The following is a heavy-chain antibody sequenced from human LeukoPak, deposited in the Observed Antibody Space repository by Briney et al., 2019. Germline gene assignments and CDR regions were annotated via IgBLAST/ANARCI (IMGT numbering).Heavy chain of an antibody. CDR3: ARHYYGSGWNMFFDY. J-gene: IGHJ4*02. D-gene: IGHD6-19*01. Sequence: SETLSLTCTVSGGSISSYYWSWIRQPPGKGLEWIGYIYYSGSTNYNPSLKSRVTISVDTSKNQFSLKLSSVTAADTAVYYCARHYYGSGWNMFFDYWGQGTLVTVSS. CDR2: IYYSGST. CDR1: GGSISSYY. V-gene: IGHV4-59*08.